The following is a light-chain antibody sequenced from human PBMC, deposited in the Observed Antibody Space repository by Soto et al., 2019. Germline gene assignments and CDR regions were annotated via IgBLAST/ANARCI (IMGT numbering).Light chain of an antibody. CDR1: QSVSSN. J-gene: IGKJ4*01. Sequence: ERIMTQSPATPSVSPGESATLSSGVSQSVSSNLAWYQQKPGQAPRLLIYGVSTRATGIPARFSGSGSDTKFTLTISSLQSEDFAVYYCQQYNNWPPLTFGGGTKVDIK. V-gene: IGKV3-15*01. CDR2: GVS. CDR3: QQYNNWPPLT.